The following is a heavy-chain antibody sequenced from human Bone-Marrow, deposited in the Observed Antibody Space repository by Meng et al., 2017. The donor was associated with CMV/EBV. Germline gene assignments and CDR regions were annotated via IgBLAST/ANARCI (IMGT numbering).Heavy chain of an antibody. Sequence: ASVKVSCKASGYTFTGYYMHWVRQAPGQGLEWMGWINPNSGGTNYAQKFQGRVTMTRDTSISTAYMELSRLRSDDTAVFYCARVYCSTTSCYSLVPWGQGTLVTVSS. D-gene: IGHD2-2*02. CDR1: GYTFTGYY. CDR3: ARVYCSTTSCYSLVP. CDR2: INPNSGGT. J-gene: IGHJ5*02. V-gene: IGHV1-2*02.